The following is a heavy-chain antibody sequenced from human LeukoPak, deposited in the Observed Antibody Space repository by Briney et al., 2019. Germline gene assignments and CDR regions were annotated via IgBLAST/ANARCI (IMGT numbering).Heavy chain of an antibody. V-gene: IGHV4-34*01. Sequence: SETLSLTCAVYGGSFSGYYWSWIRQPPGKGLEWIGEINHSGSTNYNPSLKSRVTISVDTSKNKFSLKLSSVTAEDTAVYYCARDGTVYYPFAYWGQGTLVTVSS. D-gene: IGHD3-10*01. CDR1: GGSFSGYY. CDR2: INHSGST. J-gene: IGHJ4*02. CDR3: ARDGTVYYPFAY.